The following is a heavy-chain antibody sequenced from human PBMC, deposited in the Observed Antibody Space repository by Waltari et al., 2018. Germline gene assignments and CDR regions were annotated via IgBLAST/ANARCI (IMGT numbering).Heavy chain of an antibody. CDR2: INSDGSST. CDR3: ARVRGPSGLIDAFDI. J-gene: IGHJ3*02. D-gene: IGHD3-22*01. Sequence: EVQLVESGGGLVQPGGSLRLSCAASGFTFSSYWMHWVRQAPGKGLVWVSRINSDGSSTSYADSVKGRFTISRDNAKNTLYLQMNSLRAEDTAVYYCARVRGPSGLIDAFDIWGQGTMVTVSS. V-gene: IGHV3-74*01. CDR1: GFTFSSYW.